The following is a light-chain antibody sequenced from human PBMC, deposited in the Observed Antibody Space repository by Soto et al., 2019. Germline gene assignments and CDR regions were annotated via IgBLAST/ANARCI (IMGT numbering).Light chain of an antibody. CDR2: EVS. V-gene: IGLV2-14*01. J-gene: IGLJ1*01. CDR3: SSYTSSSTLV. CDR1: SSDVGGYIY. Sequence: QSALTQPASVSGSPGQSITISCTGTSSDVGGYIYVSWYQQHPGKAPKLMIYEVSNRPSGVSNRFSGSKSGNTASLTISGLQAEDEADYYCSSYTSSSTLVFGTGTKVTV.